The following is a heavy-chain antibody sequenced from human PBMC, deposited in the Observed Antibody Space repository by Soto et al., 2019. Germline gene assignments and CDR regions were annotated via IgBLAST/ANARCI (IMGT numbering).Heavy chain of an antibody. CDR1: GGSVNGYY. Sequence: QVHLQQWGAGLLKPSETLSLTCAVYGGSVNGYYWNWIRQPPGKGLEWIGEINHTGGTHYNPSLKRRVPMSVDTSKNQFSLRLSSVTAADTAIYYCATRITVFGLLIPPFDPWGQGTQVTVSS. J-gene: IGHJ5*02. D-gene: IGHD3-3*01. CDR3: ATRITVFGLLIPPFDP. CDR2: INHTGGT. V-gene: IGHV4-34*02.